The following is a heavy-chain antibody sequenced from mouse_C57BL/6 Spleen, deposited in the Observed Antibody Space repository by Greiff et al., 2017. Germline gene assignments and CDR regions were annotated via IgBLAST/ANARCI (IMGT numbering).Heavy chain of an antibody. Sequence: VQGVESGPGLVQPSQSLSITCTVSGFSLTSYGVHWVRQSPGKGLEWLGVLWSGGSTDYNAPFISRLSISKDNSKSQVFFKMNSLQADDTAIYYCARHYGSIDYWGQGTTLTVSS. CDR3: ARHYGSIDY. V-gene: IGHV2-2*01. CDR2: LWSGGST. CDR1: GFSLTSYG. D-gene: IGHD1-1*01. J-gene: IGHJ2*01.